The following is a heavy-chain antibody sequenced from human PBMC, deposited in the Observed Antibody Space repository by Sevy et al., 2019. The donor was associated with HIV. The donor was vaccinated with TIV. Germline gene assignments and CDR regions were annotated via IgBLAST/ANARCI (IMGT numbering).Heavy chain of an antibody. CDR1: GFTFVGRG. D-gene: IGHD1-20*01. J-gene: IGHJ6*03. V-gene: IGHV3-33*01. CDR2: IWYDGSNE. Sequence: GGSLRLSCAASGFTFVGRGMHWVRQAPGKGLEWVSFIWYDGSNEFYADSVKGRFTISRDNSKNTLSLQMNSLRAEDTAVYYCARGNWNYYMDVWGKGTTVTVSS. CDR3: ARGNWNYYMDV.